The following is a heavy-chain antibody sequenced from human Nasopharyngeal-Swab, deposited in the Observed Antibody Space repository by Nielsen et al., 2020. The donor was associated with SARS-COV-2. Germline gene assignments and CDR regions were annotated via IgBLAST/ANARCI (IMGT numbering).Heavy chain of an antibody. CDR3: ARDGLDYDFWSAYFMDV. Sequence: GESLKISCAASGFTFNNYNFNWDRQAPGKGLEWVSSISSSSSYIYYADSVKGRFTISRDNAKNSLYLQMNSLRAEDTAVYYCARDGLDYDFWSAYFMDVWGQETTVTVSS. D-gene: IGHD3-3*01. V-gene: IGHV3-21*01. CDR2: ISSSSSYI. J-gene: IGHJ6*02. CDR1: GFTFNNYN.